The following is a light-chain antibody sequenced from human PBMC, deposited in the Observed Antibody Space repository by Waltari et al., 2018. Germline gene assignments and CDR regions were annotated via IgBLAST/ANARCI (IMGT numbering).Light chain of an antibody. CDR1: QSIDIW. J-gene: IGKJ1*01. CDR3: QQYDYYRT. CDR2: KSS. V-gene: IGKV1-5*03. Sequence: DLQMTQSPSALSASIGDRVTITCRASQSIDIWLAWYQQKPRKPPKNLIYKSSILQSGVPSRFSGSGSGTEFTLTIANLQPDDSAVYYCQQYDYYRTFGQGTKVEV.